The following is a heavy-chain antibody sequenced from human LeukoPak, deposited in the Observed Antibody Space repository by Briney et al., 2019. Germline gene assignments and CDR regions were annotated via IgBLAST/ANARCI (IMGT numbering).Heavy chain of an antibody. V-gene: IGHV4-59*01. D-gene: IGHD5-18*01. CDR3: ARGGYSYGSQPFDY. J-gene: IGHJ4*02. Sequence: SETLSPTCTVSGGSISSYYWSWIRQPPGKGLEWIGYIYYSGSTNYNPSLKSRVTISVDTSKNQFSLKLSSVTAADTAVYYCARGGYSYGSQPFDYWGQGTLVTVSS. CDR2: IYYSGST. CDR1: GGSISSYY.